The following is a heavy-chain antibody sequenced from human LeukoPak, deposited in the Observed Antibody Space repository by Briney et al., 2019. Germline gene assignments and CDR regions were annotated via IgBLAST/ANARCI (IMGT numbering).Heavy chain of an antibody. Sequence: GASVKVSCKASGYTFTGYYMHWVRQAPGQGLEWMGWINPNSGGTNYAQKFQGRVTMTRDTSISTAYMELSRLRSDDTAVYYCARVTLAYLEYWYFDLWGRGTLVTVSS. CDR2: INPNSGGT. J-gene: IGHJ2*01. CDR3: ARVTLAYLEYWYFDL. V-gene: IGHV1-2*02. CDR1: GYTFTGYY.